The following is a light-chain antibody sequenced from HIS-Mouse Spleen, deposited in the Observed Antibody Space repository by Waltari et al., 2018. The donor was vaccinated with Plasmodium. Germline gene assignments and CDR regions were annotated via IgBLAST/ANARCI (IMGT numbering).Light chain of an antibody. CDR1: ALPKKY. CDR2: EDS. J-gene: IGLJ3*02. V-gene: IGLV3-10*01. CDR3: YSTDSSGNHRV. Sequence: SYELTQPPSVSVSPGQTARITCSGDALPKKYAYFYQQKSGQAPVLVIYEDSKRTSGIPERFSGSSSGTMATLTISGAQVEDEADYYCYSTDSSGNHRVFGGGTKLTVL.